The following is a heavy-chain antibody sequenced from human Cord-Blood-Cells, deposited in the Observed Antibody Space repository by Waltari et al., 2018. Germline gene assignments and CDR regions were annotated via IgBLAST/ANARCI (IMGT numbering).Heavy chain of an antibody. CDR3: ATCRYCSSTSCYAFDI. CDR1: GYTLTELS. D-gene: IGHD2-2*01. J-gene: IGHJ3*02. CDR2: FVPEDGET. Sequence: QVQLVQSGAEVKKPGASEKVSCKVSGYTLTELSMHWVRQAPGKGLEGMGGFVPEDGETIYEQKFQGRGTMTEHTSTDTAYMELSSLRSEDTAVYDCATCRYCSSTSCYAFDIWGQGTMVTVSS. V-gene: IGHV1-24*01.